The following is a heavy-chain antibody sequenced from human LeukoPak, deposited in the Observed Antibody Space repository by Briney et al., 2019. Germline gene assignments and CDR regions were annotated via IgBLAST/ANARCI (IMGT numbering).Heavy chain of an antibody. J-gene: IGHJ3*02. Sequence: GASVKVSCKASGYTFTSYYMHWVRQAPGQGLEWMGIINPSGGSTSYAQKFQGRVTMTRDMSTSTVYMELSSLRSEDTAVYYCARDRIGDYGGNPGAFDIWGQGTMVTVSS. D-gene: IGHD4-23*01. CDR3: ARDRIGDYGGNPGAFDI. CDR2: INPSGGST. CDR1: GYTFTSYY. V-gene: IGHV1-46*01.